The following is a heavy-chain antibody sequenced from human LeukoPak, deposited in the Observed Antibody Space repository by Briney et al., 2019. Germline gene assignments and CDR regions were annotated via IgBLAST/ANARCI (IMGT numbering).Heavy chain of an antibody. CDR1: GYTFASYG. CDR3: ARGPGYDFWSGSTGLFDP. CDR2: ISAYDGNT. D-gene: IGHD3-3*01. J-gene: IGHJ5*02. Sequence: GASVKVSCKASGYTFASYGISWVRQAPGQGLEWMGWISAYDGNTKYAQKFQGRVTITRNTSISTAYMELSSLRSEDTAVYYCARGPGYDFWSGSTGLFDPWGQGTLVTVSS. V-gene: IGHV1-18*01.